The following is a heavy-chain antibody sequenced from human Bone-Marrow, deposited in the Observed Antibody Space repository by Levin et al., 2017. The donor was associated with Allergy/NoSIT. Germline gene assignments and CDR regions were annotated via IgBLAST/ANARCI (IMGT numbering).Heavy chain of an antibody. CDR1: GFTFDTYA. V-gene: IGHV3-23*01. CDR2: IDGSGGST. Sequence: GESLKISCAASGFTFDTYALNWVRQAPGKGLEWVSIIDGSGGSTHYADSVKGRFTLSRDNSENTVYLQMSSLRVEDTAVYYCAKGPGRHDFWSGYYPPATVVDYWGQGTLVTVS. CDR3: AKGPGRHDFWSGYYPPATVVDY. J-gene: IGHJ4*02. D-gene: IGHD3-3*01.